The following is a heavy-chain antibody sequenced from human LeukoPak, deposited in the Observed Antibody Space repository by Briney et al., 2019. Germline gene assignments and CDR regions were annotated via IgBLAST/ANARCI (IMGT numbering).Heavy chain of an antibody. Sequence: GGSLRLSCAASGFTFSSYAMSWVRQAPGEGLEWVSVISGSGDSTFYADSVKGRFTISGDNSKNTLYLQMNSLRAEDTAVYYCAKDRYCSSTRCYGDFDYWGQGTLVTVSS. CDR1: GFTFSSYA. V-gene: IGHV3-23*01. D-gene: IGHD2-2*01. J-gene: IGHJ4*02. CDR3: AKDRYCSSTRCYGDFDY. CDR2: ISGSGDST.